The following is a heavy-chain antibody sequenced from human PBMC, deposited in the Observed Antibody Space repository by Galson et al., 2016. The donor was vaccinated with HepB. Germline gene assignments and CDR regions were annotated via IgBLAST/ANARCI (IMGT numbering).Heavy chain of an antibody. D-gene: IGHD3-16*01. J-gene: IGHJ4*02. CDR1: GFTVSSNY. CDR2: LYSGGTT. V-gene: IGHV3-53*01. CDR3: AREGLGGLWSHYFDY. Sequence: LRLSCAVSGFTVSSNYMNWVRQAPGKGLEWVSVLYSGGTTYYADSVKGRFTISRDNSKNTLYLQMNSLRIEDTAVYYCAREGLGGLWSHYFDYWGQGTLVTVSS.